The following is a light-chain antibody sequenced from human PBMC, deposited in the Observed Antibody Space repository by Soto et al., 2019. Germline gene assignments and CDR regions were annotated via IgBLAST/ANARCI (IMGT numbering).Light chain of an antibody. CDR3: LQHNDYPRT. CDR1: QGINND. Sequence: DIQMTQSPSSLSASVGDRVTISCRASQGINNDLGWYQQKPGKAPKRLIYEASTLQSGAPSRFSVSGSGTEFTLTISSLHPEDFVTYYCLQHNDYPRTFGGGTQVAIK. J-gene: IGKJ4*01. V-gene: IGKV1-17*01. CDR2: EAS.